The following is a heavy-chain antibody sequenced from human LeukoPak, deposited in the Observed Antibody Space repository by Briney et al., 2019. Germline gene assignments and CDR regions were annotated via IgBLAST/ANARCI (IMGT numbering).Heavy chain of an antibody. CDR1: GFTFSSYA. CDR2: ISYDGSNK. CDR3: ARARDIVATWDAFDI. Sequence: HPGRSLRLSCAASGFTFSSYAMHWVRQAPGKGLEWVAVISYDGSNKYYADSVKGRFTISRDNSKNTLYLQMNSLRAEDTAVYYCARARDIVATWDAFDIWGQGTMVTVSS. D-gene: IGHD5-12*01. J-gene: IGHJ3*02. V-gene: IGHV3-30-3*01.